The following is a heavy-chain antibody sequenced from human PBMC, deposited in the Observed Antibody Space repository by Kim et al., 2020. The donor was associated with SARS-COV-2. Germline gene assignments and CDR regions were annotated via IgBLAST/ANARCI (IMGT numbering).Heavy chain of an antibody. Sequence: DYAVSVKSRITNIPDTSKNQFSLQLNSVTPEDTAVYYCARGASPAKVFDYWGQGTLVTVSS. V-gene: IGHV6-1*01. CDR3: ARGASPAKVFDY. J-gene: IGHJ4*02. D-gene: IGHD2-2*01.